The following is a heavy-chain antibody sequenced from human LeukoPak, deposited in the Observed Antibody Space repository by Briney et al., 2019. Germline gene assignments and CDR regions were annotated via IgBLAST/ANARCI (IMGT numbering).Heavy chain of an antibody. CDR1: GGSISSYY. V-gene: IGHV4-59*01. CDR2: IYYSGST. CDR3: ARGLYYYDSSGYSLLLDY. D-gene: IGHD3-22*01. Sequence: PSETLSLACTVSGGSISSYYWSWIRQPPGKGLEWIGYIYYSGSTNYNPSLKSRVTISVDTSKNQFSLKLSSVTAADTAVYYCARGLYYYDSSGYSLLLDYWGQGTLVTVSS. J-gene: IGHJ4*02.